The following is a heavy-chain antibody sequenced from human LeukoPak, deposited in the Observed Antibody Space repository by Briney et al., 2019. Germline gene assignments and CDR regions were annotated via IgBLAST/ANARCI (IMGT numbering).Heavy chain of an antibody. Sequence: ASVKVSCKASGYTFTGYYMHWVRQAPGQGLEWMGWINPNSGATNYAQKFRGRVTMTRDTSINTAYMEPSRLTSDDTAFYYCAKEGDGVDPWGQGTLVTVSS. CDR3: AKEGDGVDP. CDR1: GYTFTGYY. V-gene: IGHV1-2*02. CDR2: INPNSGAT. D-gene: IGHD3-16*01. J-gene: IGHJ5*02.